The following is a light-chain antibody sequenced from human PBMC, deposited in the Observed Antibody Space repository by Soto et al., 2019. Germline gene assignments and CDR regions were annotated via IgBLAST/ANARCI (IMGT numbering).Light chain of an antibody. CDR1: QSVSSSY. J-gene: IGKJ1*01. CDR3: QQYGRSPWT. V-gene: IGKV3-20*01. Sequence: IVLTPSPGTLSLSPGDIATLSCRASQSVSSSYLAWYQQKPGQAPGLLIYGASSRATGIPDRFSGSGSGTDFTLTISGLEPEDFAVYYCQQYGRSPWTFGQGTKVDI. CDR2: GAS.